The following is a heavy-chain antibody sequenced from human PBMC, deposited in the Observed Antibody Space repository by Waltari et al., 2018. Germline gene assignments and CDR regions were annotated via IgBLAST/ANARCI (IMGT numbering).Heavy chain of an antibody. CDR1: GYTFTAYY. J-gene: IGHJ3*02. Sequence: QVLLEQSGAEVKRPGASVKVSCKASGYTFTAYYIHWVRQAPGQGLEWVGGLNPDMGTTNYARKFQGRVTMTSDSSISTAYLEVNRLNSDDTAIYYCAKNSLSVAFDIWGQGTLVTVSS. CDR3: AKNSLSVAFDI. CDR2: LNPDMGTT. V-gene: IGHV1-2*02. D-gene: IGHD2-15*01.